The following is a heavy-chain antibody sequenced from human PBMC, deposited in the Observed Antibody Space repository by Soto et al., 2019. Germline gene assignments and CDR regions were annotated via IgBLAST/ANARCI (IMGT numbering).Heavy chain of an antibody. Sequence: QVHLVQSGAEVKKPGASVKVSCKASGYTFTSYGITWVRQAPGQGLEWMGWISAHNGNTDYAQKLQGRVIVTRDASTSTAYMELRSLRSDDTAVYYCARGRYGDYWGQGAVVTVSS. CDR2: ISAHNGNT. D-gene: IGHD1-1*01. CDR3: ARGRYGDY. CDR1: GYTFTSYG. V-gene: IGHV1-18*01. J-gene: IGHJ4*02.